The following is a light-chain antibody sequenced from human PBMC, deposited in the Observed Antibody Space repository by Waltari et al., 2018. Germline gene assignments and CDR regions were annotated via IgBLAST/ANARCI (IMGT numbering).Light chain of an antibody. CDR2: DAS. J-gene: IGKJ1*01. CDR1: QSVSSY. Sequence: EIVLTQSPATLSLSPGERATRSCRSSQSVSSYLAWSQKKVVQAPRLLIYDASNRATGIPARFSGSGSGTDFTFTISSLEPEDFAVYYCLQRSSWPWTFGQGTKVEIK. V-gene: IGKV3-11*01. CDR3: LQRSSWPWT.